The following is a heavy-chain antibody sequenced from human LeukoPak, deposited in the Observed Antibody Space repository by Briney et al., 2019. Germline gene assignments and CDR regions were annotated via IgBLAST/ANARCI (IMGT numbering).Heavy chain of an antibody. CDR1: GGSISSSNSY. J-gene: IGHJ4*02. Sequence: SESLSLTCTVSGGSISSSNSYWGWIRQPPGKGLEWIGSIYYSGNTYYNASLKSQVSISIDTSENQFSLRLTSVTAADTAVYYCARQTGSGLFILPGGQGTLVTVSS. D-gene: IGHD3/OR15-3a*01. CDR3: ARQTGSGLFILP. V-gene: IGHV4-39*01. CDR2: IYYSGNT.